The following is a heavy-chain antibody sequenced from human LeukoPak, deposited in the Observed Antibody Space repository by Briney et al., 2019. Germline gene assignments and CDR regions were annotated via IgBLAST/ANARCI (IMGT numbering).Heavy chain of an antibody. CDR1: GGSFGGYY. CDR2: INHSGST. J-gene: IGHJ4*02. CDR3: ARVDVELLWFGELNYFDY. Sequence: SETLSLTCAVYGGSFGGYYWSWIRQPPGKGLEWIGEINHSGSTNYNPSLKSRVTISVDTSKNQFSLKLSSVTAADTAVYYCARVDVELLWFGELNYFDYWGQGTLVTVSS. D-gene: IGHD3-10*01. V-gene: IGHV4-34*01.